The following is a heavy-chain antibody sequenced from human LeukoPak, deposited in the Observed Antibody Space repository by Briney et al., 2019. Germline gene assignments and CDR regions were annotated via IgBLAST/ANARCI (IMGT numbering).Heavy chain of an antibody. CDR3: ARLGARQVLDY. J-gene: IGHJ4*02. CDR2: ITGPGSQT. CDR1: GFTFSSYA. D-gene: IGHD4-17*01. Sequence: GGSLRLSCTASGFTFSSYAMNWVRQAPGKGLEWVSSITGPGSQTYYIDAVKGRFTISRDNAKNSLYLQMNSLRAEDTAVYYCARLGARQVLDYWGQGTLVTVSS. V-gene: IGHV3-21*01.